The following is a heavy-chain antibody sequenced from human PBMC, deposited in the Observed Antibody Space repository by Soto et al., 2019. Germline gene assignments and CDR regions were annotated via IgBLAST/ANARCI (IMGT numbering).Heavy chain of an antibody. Sequence: ASVKVSCKASGYRFIDYFMHWVRRAPGQGLEWMGWINPKSGGTKIAQKFQGRTTMTRDTSINTVFMELSRLTSDDTAVYFCAGGFYLKLPGWNGLWGLGTLVTVSS. CDR2: INPKSGGT. CDR1: GYRFIDYF. J-gene: IGHJ4*02. CDR3: AGGFYLKLPGWNGL. V-gene: IGHV1-2*02. D-gene: IGHD3-3*01.